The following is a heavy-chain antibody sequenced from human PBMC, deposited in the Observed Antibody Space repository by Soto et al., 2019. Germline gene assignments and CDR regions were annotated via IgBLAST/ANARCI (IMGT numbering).Heavy chain of an antibody. Sequence: GGSLRLSCAASGFTFSSYGMHWVRQAPGKGLEWVAVISYDGSNKYYADSVKGRFTISRDNSKNTLYLQMNSLRAEDTAVYYCAKDYYDSSGPVIYWGQGTRVTVSA. D-gene: IGHD3-22*01. CDR2: ISYDGSNK. CDR1: GFTFSSYG. CDR3: AKDYYDSSGPVIY. V-gene: IGHV3-30*18. J-gene: IGHJ4*02.